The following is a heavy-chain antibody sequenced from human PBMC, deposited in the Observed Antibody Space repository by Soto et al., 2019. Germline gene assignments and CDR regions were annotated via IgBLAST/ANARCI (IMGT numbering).Heavy chain of an antibody. V-gene: IGHV1-2*02. CDR3: ARGGGVGVAGSAAFDM. D-gene: IGHD3-3*01. J-gene: IGHJ3*02. CDR2: INPATGAA. Sequence: QLHLVQSGAVVKKPGASVTVSCSASGYPVTAYYMHWVRQAPGRGLEWMGGINPATGAAKYTQTFKGRVTLPRGTSTSTVFMELSGRTSEETAVFYCARGGGVGVAGSAAFDMWGQGTLVTVSS. CDR1: GYPVTAYY.